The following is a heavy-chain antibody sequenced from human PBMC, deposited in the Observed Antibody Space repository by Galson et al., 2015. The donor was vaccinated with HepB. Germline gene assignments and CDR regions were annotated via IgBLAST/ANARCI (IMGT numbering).Heavy chain of an antibody. CDR2: ISYDGSKI. CDR1: GFSFSAYG. Sequence: SLRLSCAASGFSFSAYGMHWVRQAPGKGLEWVAVISYDGSKIYYVDSVKGRFSISRDNSTDTLYLQMNSLRAEDTAVYYCVKDRGWLRFSDFWGQGTLVTVSS. V-gene: IGHV3-30*18. J-gene: IGHJ4*02. CDR3: VKDRGWLRFSDF. D-gene: IGHD5-12*01.